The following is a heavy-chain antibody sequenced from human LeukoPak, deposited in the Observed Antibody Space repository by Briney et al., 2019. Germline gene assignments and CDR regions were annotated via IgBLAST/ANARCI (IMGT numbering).Heavy chain of an antibody. CDR2: INSDGSST. CDR1: GFTFSSYW. Sequence: GRSLRLSCAASGFTFSSYWMHWVRQAPGKGLVWVSRINSDGSSTSYADSVKGRFTISRDNAKNTLYLQMNSLRAEDTAVYYCARENYYDSRAFDYWGQGTLVTVSS. J-gene: IGHJ4*02. V-gene: IGHV3-74*01. D-gene: IGHD3-22*01. CDR3: ARENYYDSRAFDY.